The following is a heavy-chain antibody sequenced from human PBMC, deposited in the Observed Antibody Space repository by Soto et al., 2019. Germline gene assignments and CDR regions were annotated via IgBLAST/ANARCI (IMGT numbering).Heavy chain of an antibody. CDR2: ISYDGSNK. V-gene: IGHV3-30-3*01. Sequence: QVQLVESGGGVVQPGRSLRLSCAASGFTFSSYAMHWVRQAPGKGLEWVAVISYDGSNKYYADSVKGRFTISRDNSKNTLYLQMNSLRAEDTAVYYCARDTQQLWAYYFDYWGQGTLVTVSS. CDR1: GFTFSSYA. D-gene: IGHD5-18*01. CDR3: ARDTQQLWAYYFDY. J-gene: IGHJ4*02.